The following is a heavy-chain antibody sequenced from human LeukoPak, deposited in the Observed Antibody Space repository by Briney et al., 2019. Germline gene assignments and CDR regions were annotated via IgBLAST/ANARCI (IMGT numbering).Heavy chain of an antibody. CDR3: ARDYTLTLAYCGGDCYLGDAFDI. Sequence: SETLSLTCTVSGGSISSYYWSWIRQPPGKGLEWIGYIYYSGSTNYNPSLKSRVTISVDTSKNQFSLKLSSVTAADTAVYYCARDYTLTLAYCGGDCYLGDAFDIWGQGTMVTVSS. J-gene: IGHJ3*02. CDR2: IYYSGST. D-gene: IGHD2-21*01. CDR1: GGSISSYY. V-gene: IGHV4-59*01.